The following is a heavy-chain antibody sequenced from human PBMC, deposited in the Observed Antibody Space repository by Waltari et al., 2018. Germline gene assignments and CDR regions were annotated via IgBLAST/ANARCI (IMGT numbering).Heavy chain of an antibody. J-gene: IGHJ4*02. V-gene: IGHV1-46*01. CDR3: ARSYYYDSSGYYRYYFDY. CDR1: GYTFTSYY. CDR2: INPSGGST. D-gene: IGHD3-22*01. Sequence: QVQLVQSGAEVKKPGASVKVSCKASGYTFTSYYMHWVGQAPGQGLEWMGIINPSGGSTSYAQKFQGRVTMTRDTSTSTVYMELSSLRSEDTAVYYCARSYYYDSSGYYRYYFDYWGQGTLVTVSS.